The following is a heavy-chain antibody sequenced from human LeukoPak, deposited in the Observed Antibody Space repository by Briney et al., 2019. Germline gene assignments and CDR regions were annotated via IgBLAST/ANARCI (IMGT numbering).Heavy chain of an antibody. D-gene: IGHD1-26*01. CDR2: ISGSGAST. V-gene: IGHV3-23*01. Sequence: PGGSLRLSCLTSGFTFSTNAMSWVRQAPGKGLEWIAGISGSGASTYYADSVTGRFTISRDNSRNTVYLQMNSLRGDDTAVYYCAKDVGKWESLHFFDYWGQGTQVTVSS. CDR1: GFTFSTNA. CDR3: AKDVGKWESLHFFDY. J-gene: IGHJ4*02.